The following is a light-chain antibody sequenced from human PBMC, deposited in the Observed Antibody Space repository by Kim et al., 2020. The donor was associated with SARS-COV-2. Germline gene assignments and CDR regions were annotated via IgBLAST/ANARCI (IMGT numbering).Light chain of an antibody. V-gene: IGKV2-40*01. CDR1: GSRFARDDRNTY. CDR3: MQRIEFPYT. Sequence: PASISCRSSGSRFARDDRNTYVDWYVQKPGQSPQLLIYTLSYRPSGVPDRFSGSGSGTYFTLKISRVETEDVGLYYCMQRIEFPYTFGPGTKLEI. CDR2: TLS. J-gene: IGKJ2*01.